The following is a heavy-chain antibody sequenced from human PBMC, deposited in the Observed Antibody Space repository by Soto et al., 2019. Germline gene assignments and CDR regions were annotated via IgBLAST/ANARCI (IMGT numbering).Heavy chain of an antibody. J-gene: IGHJ5*02. CDR3: ARGVKYGAYSRWFDP. CDR1: GYTFTSYD. CDR2: MNPNSGNT. V-gene: IGHV1-8*01. Sequence: QVQLVQSGAEVKKPGASVKVSCEASGYTFTSYDINRVRQAAGQGLEYLGWMNPNSGNTAYVQKFQGRVTMTWDTSITTAYMELSSLRSEDTAVYFCARGVKYGAYSRWFDPWGQGTLVTVSS. D-gene: IGHD4-17*01.